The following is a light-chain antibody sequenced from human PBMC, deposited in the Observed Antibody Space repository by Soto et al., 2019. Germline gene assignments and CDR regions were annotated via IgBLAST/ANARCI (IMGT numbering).Light chain of an antibody. J-gene: IGLJ3*02. CDR3: QTWSTDIRV. Sequence: QPVLTQSPSASASLGASVKLTCTLSSGHNSYAIAWHQQQPEQGPRYLMKVNSDGSHSKGDGIPDRFSGSSSGAERYLTISSLHSEDEADYYCQTWSTDIRVFGGGTQLTVL. V-gene: IGLV4-69*01. CDR2: VNSDGSH. CDR1: SGHNSYA.